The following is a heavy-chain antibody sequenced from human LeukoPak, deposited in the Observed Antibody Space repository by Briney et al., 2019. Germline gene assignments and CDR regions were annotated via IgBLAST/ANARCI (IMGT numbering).Heavy chain of an antibody. Sequence: GESLRLSCAASGFTFSTYSMNWVRQAPGKGLEWVSYISSSSSTIYYADSVKGRLTISRDNAKNSLYLQMNSLRAEDTAVYYCTRDGTTLTPEEFDYWGQGTLVTVSS. CDR1: GFTFSTYS. D-gene: IGHD4-11*01. V-gene: IGHV3-48*04. CDR3: TRDGTTLTPEEFDY. J-gene: IGHJ4*02. CDR2: ISSSSSTI.